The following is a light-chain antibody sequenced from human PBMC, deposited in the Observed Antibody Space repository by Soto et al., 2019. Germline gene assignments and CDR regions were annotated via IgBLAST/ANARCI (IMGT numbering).Light chain of an antibody. CDR3: CSYAGSVV. V-gene: IGLV2-23*01. Sequence: QSALTQPASVSGSPGQSITISCTGTSSDVGSYNLVSWYQQHPGKATKLMIYEGSKRPSVVSNRFSGSKSGNTASLTIAGLQAEDEADYYCCSYAGSVVFVGGTKLTVL. CDR1: SSDVGSYNL. CDR2: EGS. J-gene: IGLJ2*01.